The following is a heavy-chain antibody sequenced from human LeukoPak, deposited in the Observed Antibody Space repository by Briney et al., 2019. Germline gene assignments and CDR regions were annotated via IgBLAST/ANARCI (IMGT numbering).Heavy chain of an antibody. Sequence: AETLSLTCTASGGSISSYNWSWIRQPPGKGLEWIWYIYYSGSTNFNASLKSRVTISVDTSNNQFSLKLSAVTAADTAVYYCARDRSMVRGDPPPGPTPQYYYYYIDVWGKETTVTIYS. CDR2: IYYSGST. CDR1: GGSISSYN. V-gene: IGHV4-59*01. J-gene: IGHJ6*03. CDR3: ARDRSMVRGDPPPGPTPQYYYYYIDV. D-gene: IGHD3-10*01.